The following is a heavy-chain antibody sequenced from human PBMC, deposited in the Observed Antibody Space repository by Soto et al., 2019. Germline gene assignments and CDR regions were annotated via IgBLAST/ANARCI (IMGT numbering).Heavy chain of an antibody. J-gene: IGHJ6*02. CDR3: ARGREVWWNAGPLGLDDLDV. CDR1: RYTFISYD. CDR2: MNPNSGNT. V-gene: IGHV1-8*01. D-gene: IGHD3-16*01. Sequence: QVQLVQSGAEVKESGASVKVSCKASRYTFISYDINWVRQATGQGLEWMGWMNPNSGNTGYAQKFQGRIRLTRNASINTAYMELSSLGSEDADGYYCARGREVWWNAGPLGLDDLDVWGQGTKVTVSS.